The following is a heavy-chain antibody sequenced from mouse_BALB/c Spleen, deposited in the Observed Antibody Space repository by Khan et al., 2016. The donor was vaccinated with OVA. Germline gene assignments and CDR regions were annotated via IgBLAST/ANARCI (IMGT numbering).Heavy chain of an antibody. CDR2: ISYSGST. V-gene: IGHV3-2*02. CDR3: ARWFTY. J-gene: IGHJ3*01. Sequence: EVKLEESGPGLVKPSQSLSLTCTVTGYSITSDYARNWIRQFPGNKLEWMGYISYSGSTTYNPSLKSRISITRDTSKNQFFLQLNSVTTEDTATYYCARWFTYWGQGTLVTVSA. CDR1: GYSITSDYA.